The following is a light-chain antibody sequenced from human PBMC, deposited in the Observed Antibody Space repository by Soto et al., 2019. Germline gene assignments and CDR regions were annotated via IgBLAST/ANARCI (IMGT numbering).Light chain of an antibody. CDR1: QSVTNSY. Sequence: EIVLTQSPGTLSLSPGERATLSCRASQSVTNSYLAWYQQKPGQSPRLLISGASTSATGIPDRFSGSGSGTDFTLTISRLEPEDSAVYYCQQYGRSPLTFGGGTKVEIK. CDR3: QQYGRSPLT. CDR2: GAS. J-gene: IGKJ4*01. V-gene: IGKV3-20*01.